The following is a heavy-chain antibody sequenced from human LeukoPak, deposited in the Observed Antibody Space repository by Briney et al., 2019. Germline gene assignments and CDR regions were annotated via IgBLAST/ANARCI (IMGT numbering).Heavy chain of an antibody. V-gene: IGHV4-59*01. CDR3: ARDAAQYSSGWYASSYYYGMGV. Sequence: PSETLSLTCTVSGGSISSYYWSWIRQPPGKGLEWIGYIYYSGSTNYNPSLKSRVTISVDTSKNQFSLKLSSVTAADTAVYYCARDAAQYSSGWYASSYYYGMGVWGQGTTVTVSS. D-gene: IGHD6-19*01. CDR2: IYYSGST. CDR1: GGSISSYY. J-gene: IGHJ6*02.